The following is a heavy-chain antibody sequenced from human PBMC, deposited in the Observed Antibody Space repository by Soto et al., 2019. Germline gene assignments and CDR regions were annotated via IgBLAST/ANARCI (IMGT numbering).Heavy chain of an antibody. Sequence: EVNLVESGGGLVKPGGSLRLSCAASGFPFDRFYMTWIRQSPRKGLEWVASISFSSTYIYYGDSVRGRITISRDNAKNSLFLQMNSHRDNDTAVYYCARERTGQTRKDYRGKGTLVTVSS. CDR1: GFPFDRFY. J-gene: IGHJ4*02. CDR2: ISFSSTYI. CDR3: ARERTGQTRKDY. V-gene: IGHV3-21*01. D-gene: IGHD3-10*01.